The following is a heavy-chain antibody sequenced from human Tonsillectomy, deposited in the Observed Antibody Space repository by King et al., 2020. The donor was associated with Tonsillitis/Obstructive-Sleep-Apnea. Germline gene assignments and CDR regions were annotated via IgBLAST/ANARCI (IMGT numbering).Heavy chain of an antibody. V-gene: IGHV2-5*02. D-gene: IGHD4-17*01. CDR1: GFSLNTNAVD. CDR2: IYWDDDK. CDR3: ARREYGDYYFDY. Sequence: ITLKESGPTLVKPTQTLTLTCTFSGFSLNTNAVDVGWIRQPPGKALEWLALIYWDDDKRYSPSLKSRLTITKDTSKNQVVLTMTNMDPVDTATYHCARREYGDYYFDYWGQGTLVTVSS. J-gene: IGHJ4*02.